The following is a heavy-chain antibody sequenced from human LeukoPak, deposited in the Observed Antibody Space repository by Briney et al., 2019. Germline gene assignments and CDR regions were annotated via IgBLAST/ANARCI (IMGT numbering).Heavy chain of an antibody. CDR3: AREPDGDYGRYAFDI. J-gene: IGHJ3*02. V-gene: IGHV3-33*01. D-gene: IGHD4-17*01. Sequence: GGSLRLSCAASGFTFRSYGMHWVRQAPGKGLEWVAVIWKDGINKYYADSVKGRFTISRDNYKNTLDLQMNSLRAEGTAVYYYAREPDGDYGRYAFDIWGQGTMVTVSS. CDR2: IWKDGINK. CDR1: GFTFRSYG.